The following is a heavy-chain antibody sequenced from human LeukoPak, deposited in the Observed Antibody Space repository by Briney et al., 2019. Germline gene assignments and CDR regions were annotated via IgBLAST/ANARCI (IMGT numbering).Heavy chain of an antibody. V-gene: IGHV3-30-3*01. CDR1: GFNFSSYA. CDR3: VSRYSGNVPWGT. CDR2: ISYDGSNK. D-gene: IGHD3-10*01. Sequence: GGSLRLSCAASGFNFSSYAIHWVRQAPGKGLEWVAVISYDGSNKYYADSVKGRFTGFKDNAKKMVYLQMNSLRAEDTATYYCVSRYSGNVPWGTWGQGTLVTVSS. J-gene: IGHJ5*02.